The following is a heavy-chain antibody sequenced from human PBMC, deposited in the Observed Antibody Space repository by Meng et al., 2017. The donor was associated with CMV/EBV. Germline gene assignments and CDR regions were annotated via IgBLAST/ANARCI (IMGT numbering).Heavy chain of an antibody. CDR2: INAGNGNT. V-gene: IGHV1-3*01. CDR3: ARDFSWDSSGYHY. Sequence: KASGYTFTSYAMHWVRQAPGQRLEWMGWINAGNGNTKYSQKFQGRVTITRDTSVSTAYMELSSLRSEDTAVYYCARDFSWDSSGYHYWGQGTLVTVSS. J-gene: IGHJ4*02. CDR1: GYTFTSYA. D-gene: IGHD3-22*01.